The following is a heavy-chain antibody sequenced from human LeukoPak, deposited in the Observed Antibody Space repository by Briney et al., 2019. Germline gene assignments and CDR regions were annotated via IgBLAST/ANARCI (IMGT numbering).Heavy chain of an antibody. CDR2: IRSKANSYAT. CDR3: TNDYGGNSGSGY. CDR1: GFTFSGSA. Sequence: QSGGSLKLSCAASGFTFSGSAMHWVRQASGKGLEWVGRIRSKANSYATAYAASVKGRFTISRDDSKNTAYLQMNSLKTEDTAVYYCTNDYGGNSGSGYWGQGTLVTVSS. D-gene: IGHD4-23*01. V-gene: IGHV3-73*01. J-gene: IGHJ4*02.